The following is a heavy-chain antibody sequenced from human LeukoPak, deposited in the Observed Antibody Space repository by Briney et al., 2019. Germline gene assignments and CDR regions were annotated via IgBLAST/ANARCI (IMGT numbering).Heavy chain of an antibody. CDR3: ARHGYYYGSGSYSFDY. J-gene: IGHJ4*02. D-gene: IGHD3-10*01. CDR2: IYYSGST. Sequence: PSETLSLTCTVSGGSISSSSYYWGWIRQSPGRGLEWIGSIYYSGSTYYNPSPKSRVTVSVDTSKNQFSLKLSSVTAADTAVYYCARHGYYYGSGSYSFDYWGQGTLVTVSS. CDR1: GGSISSSSYY. V-gene: IGHV4-39*01.